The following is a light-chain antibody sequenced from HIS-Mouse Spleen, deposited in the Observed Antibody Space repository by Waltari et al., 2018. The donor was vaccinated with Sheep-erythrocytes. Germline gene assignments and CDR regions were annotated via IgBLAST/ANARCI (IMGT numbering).Light chain of an antibody. Sequence: SYELTQPPSVSVSPGQTARITCSGDALPKKYAYWYQQKSGQAPVLVIYEDSKRASGIPEGFSGSSSGTMATLTISGAQVEDDAEYYCYSTDSSGNHWVFGGGTKLTVL. V-gene: IGLV3-10*01. J-gene: IGLJ3*02. CDR3: YSTDSSGNHWV. CDR1: ALPKKY. CDR2: EDS.